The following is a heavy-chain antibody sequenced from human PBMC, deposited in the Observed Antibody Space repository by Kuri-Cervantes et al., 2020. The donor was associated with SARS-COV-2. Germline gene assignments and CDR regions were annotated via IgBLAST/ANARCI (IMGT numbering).Heavy chain of an antibody. CDR2: IHRTGTT. J-gene: IGHJ4*02. D-gene: IGHD3-10*01. Sequence: SCAVSGGSISSSNWWSWVRQPPGKGLEWIGEIHRTGTTNYNPPLESRVTISVDRSKNQFSLTLRSVTAADTAVYCCAFNYGTGSYFYWGQGTLVTVSS. V-gene: IGHV4-4*01. CDR3: AFNYGTGSYFY. CDR1: GGSISSSNW.